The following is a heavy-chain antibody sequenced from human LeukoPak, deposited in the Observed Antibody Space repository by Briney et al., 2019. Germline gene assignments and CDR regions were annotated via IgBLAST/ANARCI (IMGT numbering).Heavy chain of an antibody. V-gene: IGHV4-59*01. J-gene: IGHJ4*02. D-gene: IGHD5-12*01. CDR1: GGSISRYY. CDR3: ARAYSGYDVHFDY. CDR2: IYYSGST. Sequence: SETLSLTCTVSGGSISRYYWSWIRQSPGKGLEGIGYIYYSGSTNYNPSLKSRVTISVDTSKNQFSLKLSSVTAADTAVYYCARAYSGYDVHFDYWGQGTLVTVSS.